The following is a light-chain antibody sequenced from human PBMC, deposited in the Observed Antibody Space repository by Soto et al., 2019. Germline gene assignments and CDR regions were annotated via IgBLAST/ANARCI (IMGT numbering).Light chain of an antibody. J-gene: IGLJ1*01. V-gene: IGLV1-40*01. Sequence: QSVLTQPPSVSGAPGQRVTISCTGSGSNIGAGYDVNWYQQFPGTAPKLLIYGNTNRPSGVPDRFSGSKSGTSASLAITGLQAEDEADYYCAAWDDSLNGYVFGTGTKVTVL. CDR1: GSNIGAGYD. CDR3: AAWDDSLNGYV. CDR2: GNT.